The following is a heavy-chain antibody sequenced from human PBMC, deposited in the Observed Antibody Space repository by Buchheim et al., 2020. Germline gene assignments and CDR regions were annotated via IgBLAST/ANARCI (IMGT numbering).Heavy chain of an antibody. J-gene: IGHJ4*02. Sequence: EVQPVESGGGLVQPGGSLRLSCTASGFTFRSYEMNWVRQAPGKGLEWVSYISSTGGTIHYADSVKGRFTISRDNAKNSLYLQMDSLRAEDTAVYYCARYCSGGSCYSTDSNFDYWGQGTL. V-gene: IGHV3-48*03. CDR3: ARYCSGGSCYSTDSNFDY. CDR1: GFTFRSYE. CDR2: ISSTGGTI. D-gene: IGHD2-15*01.